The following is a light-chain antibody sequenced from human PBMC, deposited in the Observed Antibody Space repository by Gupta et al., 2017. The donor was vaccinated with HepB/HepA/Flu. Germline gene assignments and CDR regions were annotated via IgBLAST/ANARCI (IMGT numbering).Light chain of an antibody. J-gene: IGLJ3*02. CDR3: GTWDTTLSGGV. CDR1: SSNIGNNY. CDR2: ENY. V-gene: IGLV1-51*02. Sequence: QSVLTQPPSVSAASGQTVTISCSGSSSNIGNNYVSWYQQLPRSAPKLLSLENYKRPSGIPDRFSGSKSGTSATLGITGLQTGDEAIYYCGTWDTTLSGGVFGGGTKLTVL.